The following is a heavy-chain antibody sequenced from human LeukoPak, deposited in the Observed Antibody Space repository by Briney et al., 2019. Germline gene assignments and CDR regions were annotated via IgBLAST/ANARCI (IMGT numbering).Heavy chain of an antibody. Sequence: GGSLRLSCAASGFTFSSYAMSWVRQAPGKGLEWVSVIYSGGSTYYADSVKGRFTISRDNSKNTLYLQMNSLRAEDTAVYYCASPGYYDILTGYLNWGQGTLVTVSS. CDR3: ASPGYYDILTGYLN. CDR2: IYSGGST. J-gene: IGHJ4*02. V-gene: IGHV3-66*01. CDR1: GFTFSSYA. D-gene: IGHD3-9*01.